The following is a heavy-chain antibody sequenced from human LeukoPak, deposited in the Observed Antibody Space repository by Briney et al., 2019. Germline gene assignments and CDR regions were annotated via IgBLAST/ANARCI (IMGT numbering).Heavy chain of an antibody. J-gene: IGHJ4*02. V-gene: IGHV5-51*01. CDR1: GYSFNSYW. CDR2: IYPGDSDT. D-gene: IGHD5-12*01. CDR3: ARLPGIVATIEMYFDY. Sequence: GESLKISCKGSGYSFNSYWIGWVRQMPGKGLEWMGIIYPGDSDTRYSPSFQGQVTISADKSISTAYLQWSSLKASDTAMYYCARLPGIVATIEMYFDYWGQGTLVTVSS.